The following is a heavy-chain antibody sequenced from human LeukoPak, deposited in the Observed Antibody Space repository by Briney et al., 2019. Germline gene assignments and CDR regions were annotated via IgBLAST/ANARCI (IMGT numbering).Heavy chain of an antibody. CDR1: GFTFSDYE. D-gene: IGHD3-3*01. CDR3: ARESLTYYDFWSGYGY. CDR2: ISISGTTI. V-gene: IGHV3-48*01. J-gene: IGHJ4*02. Sequence: GGSLRLSCAASGFTFSDYEMNWVRQAPGKGLEWLSHISISGTTIHYADSVKGRFTISRDNSKNTLYLQMNSLRAEDTAVYYCARESLTYYDFWSGYGYWGQGTLVTVSS.